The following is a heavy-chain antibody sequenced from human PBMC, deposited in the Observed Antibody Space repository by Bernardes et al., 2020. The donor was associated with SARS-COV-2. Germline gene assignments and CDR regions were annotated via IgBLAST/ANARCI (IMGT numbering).Heavy chain of an antibody. J-gene: IGHJ4*02. V-gene: IGHV3-30*18. CDR2: ISYDGSNK. CDR1: GFTFSSYG. CDR3: AKDLGSSGWLWNDFDY. Sequence: GGSLRLSCAASGFTFSSYGMHWVRQAPGKGLEWVAVISYDGSNKYYADSVKGRFTISRDNSKNTLYLQMNSLRAEDTAVYYCAKDLGSSGWLWNDFDYWGQGTMVTVSS. D-gene: IGHD6-19*01.